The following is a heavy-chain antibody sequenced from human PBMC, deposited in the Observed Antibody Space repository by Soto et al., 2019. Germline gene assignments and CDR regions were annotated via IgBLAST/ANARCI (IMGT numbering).Heavy chain of an antibody. V-gene: IGHV4-39*01. CDR3: ARWATMANPNAFDI. CDR2: IYYSGST. CDR1: GGSISSSSYY. Sequence: SETLSLTCTVSGGSISSSSYYWGWIRQPPGKGLEWIGSIYYSGSTYYNPSLKSRVTISVDTSKNQFSLKLSSVTAADTAVYYCARWATMANPNAFDIWGQGTMVTVSS. D-gene: IGHD5-12*01. J-gene: IGHJ3*02.